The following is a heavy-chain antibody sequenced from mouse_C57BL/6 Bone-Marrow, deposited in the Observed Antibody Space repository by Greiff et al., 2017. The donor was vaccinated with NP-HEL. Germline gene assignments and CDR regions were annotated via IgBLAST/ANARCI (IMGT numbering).Heavy chain of an antibody. D-gene: IGHD1-1*01. J-gene: IGHJ1*03. V-gene: IGHV7-3*01. CDR1: GFTFTDYY. Sequence: EVKLMESGGGLVQPGGSLSLSCAASGFTFTDYYMSWVRQPPGKALEWLGFIRNKANGYTTEYSASVKGRFTISRDNSQSILYLQMNALRAEDSATYYCARYGSSYEYFDVWGTGTTVTVSS. CDR2: IRNKANGYTT. CDR3: ARYGSSYEYFDV.